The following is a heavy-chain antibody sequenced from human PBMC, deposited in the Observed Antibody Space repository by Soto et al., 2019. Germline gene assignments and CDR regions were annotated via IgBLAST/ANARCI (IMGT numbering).Heavy chain of an antibody. CDR1: GGTFSSYG. Sequence: LLKVSFKASGGTFSSYGITCVRQSSGQGLEWMGWISAYNGNTNYAEKLPGRVTMTTDPSTSTAYMELRSLRSDDTAVYYCAAYYYDSSGYYRSDYWGQGTLVTDSS. J-gene: IGHJ4*02. V-gene: IGHV1-18*01. D-gene: IGHD3-22*01. CDR2: ISAYNGNT. CDR3: AAYYYDSSGYYRSDY.